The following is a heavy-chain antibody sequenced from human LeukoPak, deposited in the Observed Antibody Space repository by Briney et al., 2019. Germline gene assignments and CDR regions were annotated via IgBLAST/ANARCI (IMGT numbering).Heavy chain of an antibody. CDR1: GYTFTGYY. D-gene: IGHD4-23*01. J-gene: IGHJ4*02. Sequence: ASVKVSCKASGYTFTGYYVHWVRQAPGQGLEWMGWINPNSGGTNYAQKFQGRVTMTRDTSISTVYMELSRLRSDDTAVYYCARQGYGGHSQGAADYWGQGTLVTVSS. CDR3: ARQGYGGHSQGAADY. V-gene: IGHV1-2*02. CDR2: INPNSGGT.